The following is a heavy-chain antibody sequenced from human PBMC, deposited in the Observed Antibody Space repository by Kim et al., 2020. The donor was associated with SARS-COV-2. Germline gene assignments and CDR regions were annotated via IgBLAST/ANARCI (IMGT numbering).Heavy chain of an antibody. V-gene: IGHV3-23*01. CDR3: AKQGGSSTSFQH. Sequence: GGSLRLSCTASGFTFSSYAMSWVRQAPGKGLEWVSDISGSGGSTYYADSVKGRFTISKDNSKNTLYLQMNSLRADDTAVYYCAKQGGSSTSFQHWGQGTLVTVSS. CDR2: ISGSGGST. D-gene: IGHD6-6*01. CDR1: GFTFSSYA. J-gene: IGHJ1*01.